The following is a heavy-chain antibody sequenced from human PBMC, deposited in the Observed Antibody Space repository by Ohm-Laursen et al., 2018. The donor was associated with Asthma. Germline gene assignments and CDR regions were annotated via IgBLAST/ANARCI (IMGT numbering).Heavy chain of an antibody. V-gene: IGHV3-30-3*01. CDR3: ARGIGYCTGGVCYSDWFDP. CDR2: ISYDGSNK. CDR1: GFTFSSYA. D-gene: IGHD2-8*02. Sequence: SLRLSCAASGFTFSSYAMHWVRQAPGKGLEWVAVISYDGSNKYYADSVKGRFTISRDNSKNTLYLQMNSLRAEDTAVYYCARGIGYCTGGVCYSDWFDPWGQGTLVTVSS. J-gene: IGHJ5*02.